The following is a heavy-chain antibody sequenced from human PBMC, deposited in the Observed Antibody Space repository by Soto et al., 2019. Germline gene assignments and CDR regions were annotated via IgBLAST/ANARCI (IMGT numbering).Heavy chain of an antibody. CDR1: GDSISTFY. CDR3: ARSSGGVFGIIIEGSNWLAP. J-gene: IGHJ5*02. CDR2: VYYTGST. D-gene: IGHD3-16*02. Sequence: SETLSLTCTVSGDSISTFYWGWMRQSPGKELEWIGYVYYTGSTNYNPSLKSRVTISVDRSKNQFSLKLTSANAADTAVYYCARSSGGVFGIIIEGSNWLAPWGQGSLVTVSS. V-gene: IGHV4-59*01.